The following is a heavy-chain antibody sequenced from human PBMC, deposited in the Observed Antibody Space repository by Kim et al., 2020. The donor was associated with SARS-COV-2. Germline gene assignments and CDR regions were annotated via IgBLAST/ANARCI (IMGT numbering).Heavy chain of an antibody. J-gene: IGHJ4*02. V-gene: IGHV3-48*03. D-gene: IGHD5-12*01. CDR3: ARVAFGGYSVHFDY. Sequence: ADSVKGRFTISRDNAKNSLYLQMNSLRAEDTAVYYCARVAFGGYSVHFDYWGQGTLVTVSS.